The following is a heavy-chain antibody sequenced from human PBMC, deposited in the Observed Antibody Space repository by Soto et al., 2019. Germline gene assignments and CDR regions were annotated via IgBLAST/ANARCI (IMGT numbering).Heavy chain of an antibody. CDR2: ISGSGSGT. CDR1: GCTLNSYT. Sequence: EVQLLESGGGLVQPGGSLRLSCEASGCTLNSYTMSWVRQAPGKGLEWVSVISGSGSGTYYADSVKGRVTLSRDNSKDTLYLQMNSLRAEDTAVYYCARGMRYSSGWYAVYFDYWGQGTLVTVSS. V-gene: IGHV3-23*01. J-gene: IGHJ4*02. CDR3: ARGMRYSSGWYAVYFDY. D-gene: IGHD6-19*01.